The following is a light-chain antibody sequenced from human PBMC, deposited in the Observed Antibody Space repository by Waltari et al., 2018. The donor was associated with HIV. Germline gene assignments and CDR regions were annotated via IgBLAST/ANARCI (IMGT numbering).Light chain of an antibody. J-gene: IGLJ1*01. V-gene: IGLV1-47*01. Sequence: PGQRVTIRCSGSSFNIGSNFVYWYQQLPGAAPKLLIYRNNQRPSGVPDRFSGSKSGTSASLAISGLRSEDGADYYCAAWDDSLSGFYVVGTGTKVTVL. CDR2: RNN. CDR1: SFNIGSNF. CDR3: AAWDDSLSGFYV.